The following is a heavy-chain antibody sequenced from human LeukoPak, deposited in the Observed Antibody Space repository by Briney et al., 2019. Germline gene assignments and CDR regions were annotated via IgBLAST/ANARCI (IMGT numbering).Heavy chain of an antibody. CDR3: TKVRLSNLYYYGMDV. J-gene: IGHJ6*02. Sequence: GGSLRLSCAASGFTFSSYAMSWVRQAPGKGLEWLSAISSSGGTTCYADSVKGRFTISRDNSRNTLYLQMNSLRVADTAVYFCTKVRLSNLYYYGMDVWGQGTTVTVSS. V-gene: IGHV3-23*01. CDR1: GFTFSSYA. D-gene: IGHD2-21*02. CDR2: ISSSGGTT.